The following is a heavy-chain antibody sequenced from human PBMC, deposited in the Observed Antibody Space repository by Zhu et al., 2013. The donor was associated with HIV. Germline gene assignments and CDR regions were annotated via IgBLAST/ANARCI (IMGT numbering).Heavy chain of an antibody. Sequence: QVQLLQSGPEVKKTGSSVKVSCKASGGTFSTYGISWVRQAPGQGPEWMGGITPIFGTTNYAQKFQGRVTITADESTSTAYMELNSLRSEDTAVYYCARPEGYDISGYVYWGQGTLVTVSS. D-gene: IGHD3-22*01. CDR1: GGTFSTYG. CDR3: ARPEGYDISGYVY. V-gene: IGHV1-69*01. J-gene: IGHJ4*02. CDR2: ITPIFGTT.